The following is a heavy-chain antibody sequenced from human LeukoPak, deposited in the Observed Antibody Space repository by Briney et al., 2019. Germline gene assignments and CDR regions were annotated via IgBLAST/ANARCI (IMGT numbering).Heavy chain of an antibody. CDR1: GFTFSTYG. CDR2: ISSSSDSI. D-gene: IGHD3-9*01. CDR3: AKDPVDILTGYYPVRWFDP. V-gene: IGHV3-23*01. J-gene: IGHJ5*02. Sequence: PGGSLRLSCAASGFTFSTYGMTWVRQAPGKGLEWISYISSSSDSIKYADSVKGRFTISRDNSKNTLYLQMNSLRAEDTAVYYCAKDPVDILTGYYPVRWFDPWGQGTLVTVSS.